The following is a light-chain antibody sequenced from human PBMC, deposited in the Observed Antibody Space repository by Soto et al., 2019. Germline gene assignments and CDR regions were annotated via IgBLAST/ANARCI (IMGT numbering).Light chain of an antibody. CDR2: LGS. CDR1: QSLLHSNGYNY. Sequence: DIVMTQSPLSLPVTPGEPASISCRSSQSLLHSNGYNYLYWYLQKPGQSPQLLIYLGSNRASGLPNSFSGSGSGTDYTLISSRVEAEDVGVYYCMRAVQTPHTFGRGTKLEIK. V-gene: IGKV2-28*01. J-gene: IGKJ2*01. CDR3: MRAVQTPHT.